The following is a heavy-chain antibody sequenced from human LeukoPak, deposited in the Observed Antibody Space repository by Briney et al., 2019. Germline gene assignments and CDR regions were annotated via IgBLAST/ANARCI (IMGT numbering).Heavy chain of an antibody. CDR3: ARVRVGSYVQGAFDV. D-gene: IGHD1-26*01. V-gene: IGHV1-46*01. J-gene: IGHJ3*01. CDR1: GYSFTAYY. CDR2: INPSGGHT. Sequence: ASVKVSCKASGYSFTAYYIHWVRQAPGQRPEWMGKINPSGGHTEYSQNFQGRVTLTRDMSTSTVYMALSSLRSEDTALYYCARVRVGSYVQGAFDVWGQGTMVTVSS.